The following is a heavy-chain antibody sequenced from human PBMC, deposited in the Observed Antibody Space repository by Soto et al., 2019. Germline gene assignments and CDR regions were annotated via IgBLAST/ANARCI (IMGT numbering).Heavy chain of an antibody. J-gene: IGHJ4*02. CDR1: GFTFSSYA. CDR3: AKDHYSSSWYTYYFDY. Sequence: EVQRLESGGGLVQPGGSLRLSCAASGFTFSSYAMSWVRQAPGKGLESVSAISGSGGSTYYADSVKGRFTISRDNSKNTLYLQMNSLRAEDTAVYYCAKDHYSSSWYTYYFDYWGQGTLVTVSS. CDR2: ISGSGGST. D-gene: IGHD6-13*01. V-gene: IGHV3-23*01.